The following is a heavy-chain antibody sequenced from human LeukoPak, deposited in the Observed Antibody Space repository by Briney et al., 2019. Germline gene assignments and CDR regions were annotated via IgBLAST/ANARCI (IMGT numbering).Heavy chain of an antibody. Sequence: SVKVSCKASGGTFSSYAISWVRQAPGQGLEWMGGIIPIFGTANYAQKFKGRVTITTDESTSTAYMELSSLRSEDTAVYYCAQERYDSSGYPDAFDIWGQGTMVTVSS. V-gene: IGHV1-69*05. J-gene: IGHJ3*02. CDR1: GGTFSSYA. D-gene: IGHD3-22*01. CDR2: IIPIFGTA. CDR3: AQERYDSSGYPDAFDI.